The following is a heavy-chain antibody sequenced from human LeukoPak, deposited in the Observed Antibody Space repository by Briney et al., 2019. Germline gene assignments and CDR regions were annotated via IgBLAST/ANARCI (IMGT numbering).Heavy chain of an antibody. CDR1: GYTFSGYY. J-gene: IGHJ4*02. D-gene: IGHD3-9*01. CDR2: INPNSGGT. V-gene: IGHV1-2*02. Sequence: ASVKVSCKASGYTFSGYYIHWVRQAPGHGLEWMGWINPNSGGTNYAQKFQGRVTLTRDTSINTAYMELSRLRSDDTAVYYCARVLRYYDILSKPFDYWGQGTLVTVSS. CDR3: ARVLRYYDILSKPFDY.